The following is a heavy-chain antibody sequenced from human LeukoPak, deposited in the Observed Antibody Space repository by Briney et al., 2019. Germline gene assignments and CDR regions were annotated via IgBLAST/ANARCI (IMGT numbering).Heavy chain of an antibody. V-gene: IGHV3-30*18. J-gene: IGHJ6*04. Sequence: GGSLRLPCAASGFTFSSYGMHWVRQAPGKGLEWVAVISYDGSNKYYADSVKGRFTISRDNSKNTLYLQMNSLRAEDTAVYYCAKDGYCSGGSCYPRGYYYGMDVWGKGTTVTVSS. D-gene: IGHD2-15*01. CDR2: ISYDGSNK. CDR3: AKDGYCSGGSCYPRGYYYGMDV. CDR1: GFTFSSYG.